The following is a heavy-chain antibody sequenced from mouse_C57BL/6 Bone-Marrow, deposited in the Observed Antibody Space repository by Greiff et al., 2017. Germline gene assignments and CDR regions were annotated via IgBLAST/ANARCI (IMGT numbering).Heavy chain of an antibody. J-gene: IGHJ1*03. CDR1: GYTFTSYW. D-gene: IGHD5-1-1*01. Sequence: QVQLQQSGAELVKPGASVKLSCKASGYTFTSYWMHWVKQRPGQGLEWIGYINPSSGYTKYNQKFKDKATLTADKSSSTAYMQLSSLTYEDSAVYYCARSGYLLYWYFDVWGTGTTVTVSS. V-gene: IGHV1-7*01. CDR3: ARSGYLLYWYFDV. CDR2: INPSSGYT.